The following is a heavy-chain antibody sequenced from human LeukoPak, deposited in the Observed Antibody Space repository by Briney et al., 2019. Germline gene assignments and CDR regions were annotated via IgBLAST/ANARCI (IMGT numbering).Heavy chain of an antibody. CDR3: AKDDGDYDPFWDY. D-gene: IGHD4-17*01. CDR1: GISFSTYA. CDR2: ISASGHST. Sequence: GGSLRLSCAASGISFSTYAMSWVRQTPGKGLEWVSGISASGHSTDYTDSVTGRFTISRDNSKNTLYLQMNSLRAEDTAVYYCAKDDGDYDPFWDYWGQGTLVTVSS. V-gene: IGHV3-23*01. J-gene: IGHJ4*02.